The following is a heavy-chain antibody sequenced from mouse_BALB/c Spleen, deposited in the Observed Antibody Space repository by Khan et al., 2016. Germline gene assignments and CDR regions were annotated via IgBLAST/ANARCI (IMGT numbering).Heavy chain of an antibody. Sequence: QIQLVQSGPELKKPGETVKISCKASGYTFTNFGINWVRQAPGKGLEWMDWINTNTGETTYADDFKGRFDFSLETSASTAYLQINNLKNEDTATXFCATGITTVISTSMHYWGQVTTLTVSS. CDR1: GYTFTNFG. V-gene: IGHV9-3-1*01. CDR3: ATGITTVISTSMHY. J-gene: IGHJ2*01. D-gene: IGHD1-1*01. CDR2: INTNTGET.